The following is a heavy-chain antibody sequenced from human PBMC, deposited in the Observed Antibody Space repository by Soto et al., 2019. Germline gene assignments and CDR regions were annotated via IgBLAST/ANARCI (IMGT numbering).Heavy chain of an antibody. J-gene: IGHJ4*02. CDR3: ARLAYPSVTGTTRYLDN. CDR1: GGFISSSTHY. V-gene: IGHV4-39*01. CDR2: IYYTGGT. D-gene: IGHD1-20*01. Sequence: SETLSLTCTASGGFISSSTHYWGWIRQPPGKGLEWIGNIYYTGGTYYNPSLKSRVTISVDTSKNQFSLKLSSVTAADTAVYYCARLAYPSVTGTTRYLDNWGQGTQVTVSS.